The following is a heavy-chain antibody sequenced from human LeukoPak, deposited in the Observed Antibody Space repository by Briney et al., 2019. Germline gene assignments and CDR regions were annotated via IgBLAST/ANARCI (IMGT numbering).Heavy chain of an antibody. J-gene: IGHJ1*01. Sequence: GGSLRLSCAASGFPFRSYAMSWVRQAPGKGLEWISVISESGGRTYYADSVKGRFTISTDNSKNTLYLQMNSLRAEDTAVYYCARDDYYDSSSRDWGQGTLVTVSS. CDR3: ARDDYYDSSSRD. V-gene: IGHV3-23*01. D-gene: IGHD3-22*01. CDR2: ISESGGRT. CDR1: GFPFRSYA.